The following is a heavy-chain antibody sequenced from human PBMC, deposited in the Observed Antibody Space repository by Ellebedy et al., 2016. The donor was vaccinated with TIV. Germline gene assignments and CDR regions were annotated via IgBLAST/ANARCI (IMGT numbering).Heavy chain of an antibody. Sequence: AASVKVSCNASGYTFTSYYMHWARQATGQGLEWMGIINPSGGSTSYAQNLQGRVTMTGDTSTGTVYMELSSLISEDTAVYYCAREGDYYFGMDVWGQGTTVTVSS. CDR3: AREGDYYFGMDV. V-gene: IGHV1-46*04. CDR1: GYTFTSYY. J-gene: IGHJ6*02. CDR2: INPSGGST.